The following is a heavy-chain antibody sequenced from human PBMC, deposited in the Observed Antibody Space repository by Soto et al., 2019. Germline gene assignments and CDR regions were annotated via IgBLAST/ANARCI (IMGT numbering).Heavy chain of an antibody. CDR2: ISGSGGST. J-gene: IGHJ4*02. CDR1: GFTFSSYA. D-gene: IGHD2-8*01. CDR3: AHPREVYAMLSYFDY. V-gene: IGHV3-23*01. Sequence: EVQLLESGGGLVQPGGSLRLSCAASGFTFSSYAMSWVRQAPGKGLEWVSAISGSGGSTYYADSVKCRFTISRDNSKNTLYLQMNSLRAEDTAVYYCAHPREVYAMLSYFDYWGQGTLVTVSS.